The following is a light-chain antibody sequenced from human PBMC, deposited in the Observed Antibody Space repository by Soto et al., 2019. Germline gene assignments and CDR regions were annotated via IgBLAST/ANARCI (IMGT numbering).Light chain of an antibody. J-gene: IGKJ5*01. CDR1: QSVSSY. Sequence: EIVLTQSPATLSLSPGERAALSCRASQSVSSYLAWYQQKPGQAPRLLIYDASNRATGIPARFSGGGSGTDFTLTISSLEPEDFAVYYCQHRSNWHITFDQGTRLDIK. CDR2: DAS. V-gene: IGKV3-11*01. CDR3: QHRSNWHIT.